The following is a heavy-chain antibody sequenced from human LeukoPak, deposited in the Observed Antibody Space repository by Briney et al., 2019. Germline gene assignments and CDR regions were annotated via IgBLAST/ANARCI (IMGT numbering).Heavy chain of an antibody. CDR2: IYYSGST. CDR1: GGSISSTGYC. Sequence: SETLSLTCAVSGGSISSTGYCWAWIRQPPGKGLEWIGTIYYSGSTYHNTSLKSRITMSVDTSRNQFSLKLSSVDAADTAVYYCAKAGVRYFDSSGLYAFDFWGQGTTVTVSS. V-gene: IGHV4-39*01. D-gene: IGHD3-22*01. CDR3: AKAGVRYFDSSGLYAFDF. J-gene: IGHJ3*01.